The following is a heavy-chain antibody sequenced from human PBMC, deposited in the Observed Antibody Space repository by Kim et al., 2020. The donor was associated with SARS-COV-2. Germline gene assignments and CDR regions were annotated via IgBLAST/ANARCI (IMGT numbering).Heavy chain of an antibody. CDR1: GFTFNTYA. V-gene: IGHV3-30*03. D-gene: IGHD3-10*01. CDR2: ISYDGGSQ. Sequence: GGSLRLSCVASGFTFNTYAMHWVRQAPGKGLEWVAVISYDGGSQYFAGSVKGRFTISREDSKNTVFLQMNNLRPEDTAVYYCGRFGDLLSFDYWGQGTLVTVSS. J-gene: IGHJ4*02. CDR3: GRFGDLLSFDY.